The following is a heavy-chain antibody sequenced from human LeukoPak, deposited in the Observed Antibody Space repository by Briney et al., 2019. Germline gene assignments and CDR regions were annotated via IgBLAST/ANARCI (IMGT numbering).Heavy chain of an antibody. Sequence: PSETLSLTCAVYGESFNNYYWTWIRQSPGKGLEWIGDLNHSGSANYNPSLKSRVTISVDTSKNQFSLKLSSVTAADTAVYYCARARCGGDCYPNWFDPWGQGTLVTVSS. V-gene: IGHV4-34*01. J-gene: IGHJ5*02. CDR1: GESFNNYY. CDR3: ARARCGGDCYPNWFDP. CDR2: LNHSGSA. D-gene: IGHD2-21*02.